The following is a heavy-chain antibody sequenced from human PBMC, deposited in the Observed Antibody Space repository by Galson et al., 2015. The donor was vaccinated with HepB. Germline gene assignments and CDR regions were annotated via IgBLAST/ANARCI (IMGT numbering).Heavy chain of an antibody. D-gene: IGHD1-26*01. Sequence: SVKVSCKASGYTFTSYYMHWVRQAPGQGLEWMGIINPSGGSTSYAQKFQGRVTMTRDTSTSTVYMELSSLRSEDTAVYYCARVGVGATRAFDIWGQGTMVTVSS. J-gene: IGHJ3*02. V-gene: IGHV1-46*03. CDR3: ARVGVGATRAFDI. CDR1: GYTFTSYY. CDR2: INPSGGST.